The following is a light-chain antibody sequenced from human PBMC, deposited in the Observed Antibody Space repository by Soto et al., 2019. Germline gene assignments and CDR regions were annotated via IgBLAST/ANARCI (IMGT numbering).Light chain of an antibody. CDR1: QSVSTY. CDR3: QQRSNGLT. V-gene: IGKV3-11*01. J-gene: IGKJ4*01. CDR2: DAS. Sequence: EIVLTQSPATPSLSPGERATLSCRASQSVSTYLAWYQQKPGQAPRLLIYDASNRATGIPARFSGGGSGADFTLTISNLEPEDFAVYYCQQRSNGLTFGGGTKVEIK.